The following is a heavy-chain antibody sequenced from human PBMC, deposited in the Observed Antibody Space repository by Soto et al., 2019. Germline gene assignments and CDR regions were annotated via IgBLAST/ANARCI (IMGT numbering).Heavy chain of an antibody. D-gene: IGHD6-13*01. CDR2: IIPIFGTA. CDR3: AAFSGYSSSWYGYYGMDV. V-gene: IGHV1-69*01. J-gene: IGHJ6*02. CDR1: GGTFSSYA. Sequence: QVQLVQSGAEVNKPGSSVKVSCKASGGTFSSYAISWVRQAPGQGLEWMGGIIPIFGTANYAQKFQGRVTITADESTSTAYMELSSLRSEDTAVYYCAAFSGYSSSWYGYYGMDVWGQGTTVTVSS.